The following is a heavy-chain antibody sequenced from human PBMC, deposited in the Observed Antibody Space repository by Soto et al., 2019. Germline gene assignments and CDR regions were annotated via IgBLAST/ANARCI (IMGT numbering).Heavy chain of an antibody. V-gene: IGHV4-30-2*01. D-gene: IGHD3-10*01. CDR2: IYHSGST. CDR3: ARVWGYYFDY. CDR1: GGSISSGGYS. Sequence: SETLSLTCAVSGGSISSGGYSWSWIRQPPGKGLEWIGYIYHSGSTYYNPSLKSRVTISVDTSKNQFSLKLSSVTAADTAVYYCARVWGYYFDYWGQGTLVTV. J-gene: IGHJ4*02.